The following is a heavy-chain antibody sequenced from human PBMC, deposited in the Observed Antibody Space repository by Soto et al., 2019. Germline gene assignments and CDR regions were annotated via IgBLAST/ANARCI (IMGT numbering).Heavy chain of an antibody. D-gene: IGHD2-2*01. Sequence: QVQLVESGGGVVQPGRSLRLSCAASGFTFSSYGMHWVRQAPGKGLEWVAVIWYDGSNKYYADSVKGRFTISRDNSKNTLYLQMNSLRAEDTAVYYCAREARLYCFSTSCSYYFDYWGQGTLVTVSS. J-gene: IGHJ4*02. CDR3: AREARLYCFSTSCSYYFDY. CDR1: GFTFSSYG. V-gene: IGHV3-33*01. CDR2: IWYDGSNK.